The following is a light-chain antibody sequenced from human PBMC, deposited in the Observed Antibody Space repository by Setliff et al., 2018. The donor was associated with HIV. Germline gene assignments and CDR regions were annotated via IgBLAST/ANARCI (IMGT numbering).Light chain of an antibody. CDR3: SSYAGSTNV. Sequence: QSALTQPPSASGSPGQSVTISCTGTSSDVGGYDYVSWYQQHPDKAPKLMIYEVSQRPSGVPDRFTGSKSGNTASLTVSGLQPEDEADYYCSSYAGSTNVFGTGTKATVL. J-gene: IGLJ1*01. CDR1: SSDVGGYDY. V-gene: IGLV2-8*01. CDR2: EVS.